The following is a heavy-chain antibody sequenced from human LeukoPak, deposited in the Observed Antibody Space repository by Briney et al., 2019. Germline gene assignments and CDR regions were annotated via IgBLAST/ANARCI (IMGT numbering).Heavy chain of an antibody. Sequence: PGRSLRLSCAASGFTFSSYAMHWVRQAPGKGLEWVAVISYDGSNKYYADSVKGRFTISRDNSKNTLYLQMNSLRAEDTAVYYCARDFFHSRESRPFDYWGQGTPVTVSS. CDR2: ISYDGSNK. CDR1: GFTFSSYA. J-gene: IGHJ4*02. V-gene: IGHV3-30-3*01. D-gene: IGHD3-22*01. CDR3: ARDFFHSRESRPFDY.